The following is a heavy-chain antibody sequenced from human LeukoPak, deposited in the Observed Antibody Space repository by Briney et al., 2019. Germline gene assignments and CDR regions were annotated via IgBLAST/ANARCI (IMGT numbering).Heavy chain of an antibody. CDR2: IYYTGST. CDR3: ARLWFIAVAAHNFDY. D-gene: IGHD6-19*01. J-gene: IGHJ4*02. Sequence: TETLSLTCTVSGGSITSSSYYWGWIRQPPGKGLEWIWTIYYTGSTYHNPSLKGRVIISVDTSKNQFSLKLSSVTAADTAVYYCARLWFIAVAAHNFDYWGQGTLVTVSS. V-gene: IGHV4-39*01. CDR1: GGSITSSSYY.